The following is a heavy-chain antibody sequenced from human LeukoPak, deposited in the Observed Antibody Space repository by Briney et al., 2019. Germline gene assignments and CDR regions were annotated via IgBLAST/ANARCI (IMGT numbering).Heavy chain of an antibody. Sequence: GGSLRLSRAASGFPFSSYSMNWVRQAPGKGLDWVSYISSSSGTIYYADSVKGRFTISRDNAKNSLYLQMNSLRAEDTAVYYCAELGITMIGGVWGKGTTVTISS. V-gene: IGHV3-48*04. CDR2: ISSSSGTI. J-gene: IGHJ6*04. CDR1: GFPFSSYS. D-gene: IGHD3-10*02. CDR3: AELGITMIGGV.